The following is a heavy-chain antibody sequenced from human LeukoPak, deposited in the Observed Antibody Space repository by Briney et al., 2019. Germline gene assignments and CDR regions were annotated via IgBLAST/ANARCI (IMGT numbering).Heavy chain of an antibody. J-gene: IGHJ4*02. CDR3: ARFYSGSYWGGYYFDY. CDR2: IKQDGSEK. CDR1: GFTFSSYW. Sequence: GGSLRLSCAASGFTFSSYWMSWVRQAPGKGLEWVANIKQDGSEKYYVDSMKGRFSISRDNAKNSLYLQMNSLRVEDTAVYYCARFYSGSYWGGYYFDYWGQGTLVTVSS. V-gene: IGHV3-7*01. D-gene: IGHD1-26*01.